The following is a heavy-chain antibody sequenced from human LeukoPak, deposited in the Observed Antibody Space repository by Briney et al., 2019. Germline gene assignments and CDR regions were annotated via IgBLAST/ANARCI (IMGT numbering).Heavy chain of an antibody. CDR1: GFMFDDYA. D-gene: IGHD5-24*01. CDR3: VREQFSHTSNYFDN. CDR2: ISGDGVSS. V-gene: IGHV3-43*02. J-gene: IGHJ4*02. Sequence: TGGSLRISCVASGFMFDDYAMHWVRQVPGRGLEWVSLISGDGVSSFYADSVKGRFTISRDNNNSSLSLQMRRLTTEDTAFYYCVREQFSHTSNYFDNWGQGILVTVSS.